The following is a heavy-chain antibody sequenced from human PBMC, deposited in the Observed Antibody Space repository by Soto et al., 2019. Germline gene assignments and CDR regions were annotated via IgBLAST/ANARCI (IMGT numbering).Heavy chain of an antibody. CDR1: GGTFSTYP. D-gene: IGHD6-13*01. V-gene: IGHV1-69*01. J-gene: IGHJ5*02. CDR3: ARGATHGSSWYFWFDP. Sequence: QVQLVQSGAEVRMPGSSVKVSCKASGGTFSTYPINWVRQAPGQGLEWMGGIIPLFGTTNYAQKFKGRVTITADESTSTADMELSSLRAEEAAVYYCARGATHGSSWYFWFDPWGQGTLVTVSS. CDR2: IIPLFGTT.